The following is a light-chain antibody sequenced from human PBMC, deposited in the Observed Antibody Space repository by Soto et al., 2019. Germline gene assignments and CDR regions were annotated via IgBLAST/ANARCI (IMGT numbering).Light chain of an antibody. Sequence: EIVLTQSPATLSLSPGERVTLSCRASQSVSSYLAWYQQKPGRAPRLLTYDASNRATGIPARFSGSGSGADFTLTISSLEPDDSAVYYCQQRYDSWTFGQGTKVDIK. CDR3: QQRYDSWT. CDR2: DAS. J-gene: IGKJ1*01. V-gene: IGKV3-11*01. CDR1: QSVSSY.